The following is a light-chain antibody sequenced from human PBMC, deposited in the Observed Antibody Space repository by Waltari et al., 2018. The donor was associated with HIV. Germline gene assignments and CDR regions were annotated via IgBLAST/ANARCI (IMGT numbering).Light chain of an antibody. J-gene: IGLJ2*01. Sequence: QSALTQPPSASGSPGPSVTISCPGTTNDAGLHDYVSWYQQNTGEAPNLIVFEVSTRAVGVPDRFSGSKSGNTASLTVSGLQSEDEADYFCRSYAGSNTWLFGGGTKLTVL. CDR1: TNDAGLHDY. CDR3: RSYAGSNTWL. V-gene: IGLV2-8*01. CDR2: EVS.